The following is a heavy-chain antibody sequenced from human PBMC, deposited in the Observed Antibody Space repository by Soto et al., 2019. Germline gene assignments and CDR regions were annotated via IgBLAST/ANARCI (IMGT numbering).Heavy chain of an antibody. V-gene: IGHV1-18*01. CDR1: GYTFSSYG. Sequence: SVKVSCKASGYTFSSYGISWVRQGPGQGLEWMGWISAYNGNTNYAQKLQGRVTMTTDTSTSTAYMELRSLRSDDTAVYYCARGSSSSGLNWFDPWGQGTLVTVSS. J-gene: IGHJ5*02. CDR3: ARGSSSSGLNWFDP. D-gene: IGHD6-6*01. CDR2: ISAYNGNT.